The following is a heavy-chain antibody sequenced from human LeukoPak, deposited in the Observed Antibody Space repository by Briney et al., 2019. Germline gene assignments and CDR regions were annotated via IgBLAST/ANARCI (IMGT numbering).Heavy chain of an antibody. D-gene: IGHD1-26*01. CDR2: ISGSGVTT. CDR3: AKKVVVGATSPYSDFQD. V-gene: IGHV3-23*01. Sequence: GGSLRLSCAASGFMFSSNWMSWVRQAPGKGLEWVSAISGSGVTTHYAGSVKGRFSISRDNSKNTLYLQMNSLRAEDTALYYCAKKVVVGATSPYSDFQDWGQGTLVTVSS. J-gene: IGHJ1*01. CDR1: GFMFSSNW.